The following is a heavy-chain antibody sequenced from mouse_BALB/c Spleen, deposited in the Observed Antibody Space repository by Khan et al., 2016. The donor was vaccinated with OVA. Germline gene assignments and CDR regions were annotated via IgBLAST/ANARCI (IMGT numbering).Heavy chain of an antibody. V-gene: IGHV2-6-4*01. CDR2: IWGGGGT. CDR1: GFSLSRYN. J-gene: IGHJ4*01. CDR3: ARAYYRYDGYYAMDY. D-gene: IGHD2-14*01. Sequence: QVQLKESGPGLVAPSQSLSITCTVSGFSLSRYNIHWVRQPPGKGLEWLGMIWGGGGTDYNSTLKSRLSNSKYNSTSQVFLKMKSLQTDDTGMYYCARAYYRYDGYYAMDYWGQGTSVTVSS.